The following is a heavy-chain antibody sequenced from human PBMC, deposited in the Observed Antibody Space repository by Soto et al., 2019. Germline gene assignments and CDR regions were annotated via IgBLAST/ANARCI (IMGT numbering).Heavy chain of an antibody. Sequence: QVQLQESGPGLVKPSQTLSLTCTVSGGSISSGGYYWSWIRQHPGKGLEWIGYIYYSGSTYYNPSITSRVTISVDTSKNQFSLKLSSVTAADTAVYYCARIWGIAARQGPLTFDYWGQGTLVTVSS. J-gene: IGHJ4*02. D-gene: IGHD6-6*01. CDR1: GGSISSGGYY. CDR2: IYYSGST. V-gene: IGHV4-31*03. CDR3: ARIWGIAARQGPLTFDY.